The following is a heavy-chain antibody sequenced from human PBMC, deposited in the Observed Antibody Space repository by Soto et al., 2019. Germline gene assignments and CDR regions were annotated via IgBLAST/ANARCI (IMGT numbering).Heavy chain of an antibody. V-gene: IGHV1-3*01. CDR3: AGGSGGTTAFDI. J-gene: IGHJ3*02. Sequence: GASVKVSCKASGYTFTSYAMHWVRQAPGQRLEWMGIINPGGGSTNYSQKFQGRVTITRDTSTSTVYMELSSLRSEDTAVYYCAGGSGGTTAFDIWGQGTMVTVSS. CDR1: GYTFTSYA. CDR2: INPGGGST. D-gene: IGHD1-1*01.